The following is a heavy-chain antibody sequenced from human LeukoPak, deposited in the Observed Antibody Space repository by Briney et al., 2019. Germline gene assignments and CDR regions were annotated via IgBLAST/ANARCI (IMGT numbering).Heavy chain of an antibody. V-gene: IGHV4-59*01. Sequence: SETLSLTCTVSGGSISSYYWSWIRQPPGKGLEWIGYIYYSGSTNYNPSLKSRVTISVDTSKNQFSLKLSSVTATDTAVYYCARTRDFDYWGQGTLVTVSS. CDR1: GGSISSYY. J-gene: IGHJ4*02. D-gene: IGHD3-10*01. CDR2: IYYSGST. CDR3: ARTRDFDY.